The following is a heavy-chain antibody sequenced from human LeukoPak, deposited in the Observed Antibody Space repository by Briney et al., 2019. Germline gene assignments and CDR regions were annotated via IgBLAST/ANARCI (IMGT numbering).Heavy chain of an antibody. CDR2: ISGSGGNT. CDR1: GFTFSTYA. J-gene: IGHJ4*02. V-gene: IGHV3-23*01. CDR3: AKERAGYTNPYYFDY. Sequence: GGSLRLSCAASGFTFSTYAMSWVRQAPGKGLEWVSTISGSGGNTYYADSVRGRFTISRDNSKNTLYLHMNSLRAEDTAVYCCAKERAGYTNPYYFDYWGQGTLVTVSS. D-gene: IGHD3-16*02.